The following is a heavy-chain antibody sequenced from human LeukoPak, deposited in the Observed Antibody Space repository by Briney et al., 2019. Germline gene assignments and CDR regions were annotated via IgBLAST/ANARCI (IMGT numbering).Heavy chain of an antibody. Sequence: GGSLRLSCAASGFTFSSYGMHWVRQAPGKGLEWVAFIRYDGSNKYYADSVKGRFTISRDNSKNTLYLQMNSLRAEDTAVYYCAKGQDIVVVVAAYDAFDIWGQGTMVTVSS. J-gene: IGHJ3*02. CDR3: AKGQDIVVVVAAYDAFDI. CDR2: IRYDGSNK. V-gene: IGHV3-30*02. D-gene: IGHD2-15*01. CDR1: GFTFSSYG.